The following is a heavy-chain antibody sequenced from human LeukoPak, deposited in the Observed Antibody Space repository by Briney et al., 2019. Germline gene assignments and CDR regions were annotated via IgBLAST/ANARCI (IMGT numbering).Heavy chain of an antibody. D-gene: IGHD3-22*01. J-gene: IGHJ4*02. CDR3: ARVPYYYDSSGYYYSYFDY. CDR1: GFTFSSYA. CDR2: ISYDGSNK. V-gene: IGHV3-30-3*01. Sequence: PGGSLRLSCAASGFTFSSYAMHWVRQAPGKGLEWVAVISYDGSNKYYADSVKDRFTISRDNSKNTLYLQMNSLRAEDTAVYYCARVPYYYDSSGYYYSYFDYWGQGTLVTVSS.